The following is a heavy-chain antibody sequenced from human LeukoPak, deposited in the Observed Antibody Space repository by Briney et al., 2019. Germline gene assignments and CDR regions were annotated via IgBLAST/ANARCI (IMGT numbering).Heavy chain of an antibody. J-gene: IGHJ6*03. V-gene: IGHV3-20*04. Sequence: GGSLRLSCAASGFKFDDYGMTWVRQTRRGLEWVSSINWNGGSLGYGDSVKGRFTISRDNAKNSLYLQMNSLRAEDTAVYYCARAGNDYGDYFATYYYYYYMDVWGKGTTVTVSS. CDR2: INWNGGSL. D-gene: IGHD4-17*01. CDR1: GFKFDDYG. CDR3: ARAGNDYGDYFATYYYYYYMDV.